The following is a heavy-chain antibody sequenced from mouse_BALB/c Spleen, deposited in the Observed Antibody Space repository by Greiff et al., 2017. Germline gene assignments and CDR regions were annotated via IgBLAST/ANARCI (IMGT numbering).Heavy chain of an antibody. CDR3: ARGDGYYYGSSYGFDY. CDR1: GFTFSSYA. Sequence: EVQLVESGGGLVKPGGSLKLSCAASGFTFSSYAMSWVRQTPEKRLEWVASISSGGSTYYPDSVKGRFTISRDNARNILYLQMSSLRSEDTAMYYCARGDGYYYGSSYGFDYWGQGTTLTVSS. J-gene: IGHJ2*01. D-gene: IGHD1-1*01. CDR2: ISSGGST. V-gene: IGHV5-6-5*01.